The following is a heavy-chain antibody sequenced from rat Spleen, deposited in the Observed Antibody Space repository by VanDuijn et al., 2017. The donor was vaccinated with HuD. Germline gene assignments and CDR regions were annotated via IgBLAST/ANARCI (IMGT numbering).Heavy chain of an antibody. CDR3: ARHSDDGSYYYPYFDY. D-gene: IGHD1-12*02. CDR2: ISTGGGNT. V-gene: IGHV5-25*01. CDR1: GFTFSNYY. J-gene: IGHJ2*01. Sequence: EVQLVESGGGLVQPGRSMKLSCAASGFTFSNYYMAWVRQAPTKGLEWVASISTGGGNTYYRDSVKGRFTVSRENAESTLYLLMDSLRSEDTATYYCARHSDDGSYYYPYFDYWGQGVMVTVSS.